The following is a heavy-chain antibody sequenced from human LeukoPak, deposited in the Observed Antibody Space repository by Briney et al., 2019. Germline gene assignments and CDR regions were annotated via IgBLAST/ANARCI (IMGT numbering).Heavy chain of an antibody. CDR2: MNPNSGNT. J-gene: IGHJ6*03. V-gene: IGHV1-8*02. CDR1: GYTFTGYY. D-gene: IGHD6-13*01. Sequence: ASVKVSCKASGYTFTGYYMHWVRQATGQGLEWMGWMNPNSGNTGYAQKFQGRVTMTRNTSISTAYMELSSLRSEDTAVYYCARGVSSSSWYYYYYYYMDVWGKGPRSPSP. CDR3: ARGVSSSSWYYYYYYYMDV.